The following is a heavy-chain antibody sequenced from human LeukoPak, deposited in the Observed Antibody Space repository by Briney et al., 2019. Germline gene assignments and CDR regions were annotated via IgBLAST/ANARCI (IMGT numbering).Heavy chain of an antibody. CDR3: ASEARRATKRGDYDY. Sequence: PSETLSLTCAVYGGSFSGYYWSWIRQPPGKGLEWIGEINHSGSTNYNPSLKSRVTISVDTSKNQFSLKLSSVTAADTAVYYCASEARRATKRGDYDYWGQGTLVTVSS. D-gene: IGHD5-12*01. CDR2: INHSGST. V-gene: IGHV4-34*01. J-gene: IGHJ4*02. CDR1: GGSFSGYY.